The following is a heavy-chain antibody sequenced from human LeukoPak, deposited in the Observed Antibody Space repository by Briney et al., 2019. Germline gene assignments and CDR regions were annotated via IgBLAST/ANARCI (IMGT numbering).Heavy chain of an antibody. CDR3: ARDGLWCTGNKCYYYFGY. D-gene: IGHD2-8*02. Sequence: GGSLRLSCAASGFTFSSYGMSWVRQAPGKGLEWVSYISSSSSTIYYADSVKGRFTISRDNAKNSLYLQMNSLRAEDTAVYYCARDGLWCTGNKCYYYFGYWGQGTLVTVSS. V-gene: IGHV3-48*01. CDR2: ISSSSSTI. J-gene: IGHJ4*02. CDR1: GFTFSSYG.